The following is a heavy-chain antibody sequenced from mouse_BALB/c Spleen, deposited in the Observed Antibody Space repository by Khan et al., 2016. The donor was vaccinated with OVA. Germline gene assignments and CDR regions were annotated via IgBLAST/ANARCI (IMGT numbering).Heavy chain of an antibody. V-gene: IGHV2-6-7*01. D-gene: IGHD1-1*01. CDR2: IWGDGTT. Sequence: QVQLKESGPGLVAPSQSLSITCTVSGFSLTGYGINWVRQPPGKGLEWLGMIWGDGTTDYNSALKSRLSISKDNSKSQVFLKMSSLQTDDTARYYCARDVPHYYGSPYWYFDVWGAGTTVTVSS. J-gene: IGHJ1*01. CDR1: GFSLTGYG. CDR3: ARDVPHYYGSPYWYFDV.